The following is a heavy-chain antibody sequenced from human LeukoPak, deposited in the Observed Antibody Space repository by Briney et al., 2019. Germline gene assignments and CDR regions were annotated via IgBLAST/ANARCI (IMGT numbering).Heavy chain of an antibody. V-gene: IGHV6-1*01. CDR2: TYYRSKWYN. D-gene: IGHD6-13*01. CDR3: ARVQQLGQGFHY. J-gene: IGHJ4*02. CDR1: GDSVSSNSAA. Sequence: SQTLSPTCAISGDSVSSNSAAWNWIRQSPSRGLEWLGRTYYRSKWYNDYALSVKSRISINPDTSKNQFSLQLNSVTPEDTAVYYCARVQQLGQGFHYWGLGTLVTVSS.